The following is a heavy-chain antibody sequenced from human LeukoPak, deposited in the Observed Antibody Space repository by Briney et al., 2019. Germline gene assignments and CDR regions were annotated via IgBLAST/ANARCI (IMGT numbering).Heavy chain of an antibody. J-gene: IGHJ5*02. CDR2: IYYSGST. Sequence: SETLSLTCTVSGGSISSYYWSWIRQPPGKGLEWIGYIYYSGSTNYNPSLKSRVTISVDTSKNQFSLELSSVTAADTAVYYCARAWSVYNWFDPWGQGTLVTVSS. CDR1: GGSISSYY. CDR3: ARAWSVYNWFDP. V-gene: IGHV4-59*12. D-gene: IGHD2-8*02.